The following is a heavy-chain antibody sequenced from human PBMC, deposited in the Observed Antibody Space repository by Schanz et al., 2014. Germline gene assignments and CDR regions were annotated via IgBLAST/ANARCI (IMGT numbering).Heavy chain of an antibody. Sequence: EVQLLESGGGLVQPGGSLRLSCAASGFTFSSHWMHWVRQDPGKGLVWVARINSVGSNTDYADSVKGRFTISRDNFKGALYLQMSSLRAEDTAVYYCAKSLESCPGGRCSRGYFDYWGQGTLVTVSS. CDR2: INSVGSNT. J-gene: IGHJ4*02. CDR3: AKSLESCPGGRCSRGYFDY. V-gene: IGHV3-74*02. CDR1: GFTFSSHW. D-gene: IGHD2-8*02.